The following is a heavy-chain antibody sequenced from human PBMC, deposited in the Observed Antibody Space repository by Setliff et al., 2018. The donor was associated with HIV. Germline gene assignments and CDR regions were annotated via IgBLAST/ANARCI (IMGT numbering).Heavy chain of an antibody. V-gene: IGHV4-34*01. J-gene: IGHJ4*02. Sequence: SETLSLTCAVYGESFSGYYWSWIRQPAGKGLEWFGEINHSGRAKYNPSLKSRVTISVDTSKNQFSLRLSSVTAADTAVYYCARGAPYCNHGICHLFDYWGQGNLVTVSS. D-gene: IGHD2-8*01. CDR2: INHSGRA. CDR1: GESFSGYY. CDR3: ARGAPYCNHGICHLFDY.